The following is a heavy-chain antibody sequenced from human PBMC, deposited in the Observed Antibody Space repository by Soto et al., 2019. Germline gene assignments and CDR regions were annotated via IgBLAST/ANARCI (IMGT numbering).Heavy chain of an antibody. J-gene: IGHJ4*02. CDR1: GGSISSHY. Sequence: QMQLQESGPGLVKPSETLSLTCTVSGGSISSHYWSWIRQPAGKGLEWIGRIHANGNSNYNPSLRGRVSMSVDTSTNQFSLKLYSVTAADTAVYYCARDHQWAFDLWGQGVLVTVSS. V-gene: IGHV4-4*07. D-gene: IGHD1-26*01. CDR2: IHANGNS. CDR3: ARDHQWAFDL.